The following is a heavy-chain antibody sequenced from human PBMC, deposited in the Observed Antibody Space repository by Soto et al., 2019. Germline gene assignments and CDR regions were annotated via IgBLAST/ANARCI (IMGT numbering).Heavy chain of an antibody. D-gene: IGHD2-15*01. CDR2: IYYSGAT. J-gene: IGHJ6*02. V-gene: IGHV4-31*03. CDR1: GGSISSGGYY. CDR3: ARGGLGYCSGGSCYSAELSRYYYGMDV. Sequence: QVQLQESGPGLVKPSQTLSLTCTVSGGSISSGGYYWSWIRQHPGKGLEWIGYIYYSGATYYHPSLKGRVTISVDTSKNQFSLKLSSVTAADTAVYYCARGGLGYCSGGSCYSAELSRYYYGMDVWGQGTTVTVSS.